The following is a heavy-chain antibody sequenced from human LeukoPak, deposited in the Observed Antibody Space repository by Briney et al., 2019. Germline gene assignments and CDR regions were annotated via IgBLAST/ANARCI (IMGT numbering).Heavy chain of an antibody. J-gene: IGHJ4*02. CDR3: AKGTYDSRGHFDY. V-gene: IGHV3-23*01. Sequence: GGSLRLSCADSGFTFSSYAMTWVRQAPGKGLEWGSGVSGSGSNTYYADSVKGRLTIARHNSKDTLYLQMNSPRAEDTAAYYCAKGTYDSRGHFDYWGQGTLVSVSS. CDR1: GFTFSSYA. CDR2: VSGSGSNT. D-gene: IGHD3-22*01.